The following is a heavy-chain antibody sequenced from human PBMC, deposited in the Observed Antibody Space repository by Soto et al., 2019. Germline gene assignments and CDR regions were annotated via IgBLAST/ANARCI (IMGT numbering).Heavy chain of an antibody. J-gene: IGHJ4*02. CDR3: ARTKLRFLEWSHFDY. D-gene: IGHD3-3*01. CDR2: IYYSGST. Sequence: PSETLSLTCTVSGGSISSSSYYWGWIRQPPGKGLEWIGSIYYSGSTYYNPSLRSRVTISVDTSKNQFSLKLSSVTAADTAVYYCARTKLRFLEWSHFDYWGQGTLVTVSS. CDR1: GGSISSSSYY. V-gene: IGHV4-39*01.